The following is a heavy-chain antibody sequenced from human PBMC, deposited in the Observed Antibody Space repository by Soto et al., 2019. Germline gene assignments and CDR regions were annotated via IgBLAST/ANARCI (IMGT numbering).Heavy chain of an antibody. CDR2: IVVGSGNT. Sequence: PSVKVSCKASGFTFTSSPMQWVRQARGQRLEWIGWIVVGSGNTNYAQKFQERVTITRDMSTSTAYMELSSLRSEDTVVYYCAADRTTVTTYAFDIWGQGTMVTVSS. CDR1: GFTFTSSP. J-gene: IGHJ3*02. D-gene: IGHD4-17*01. CDR3: AADRTTVTTYAFDI. V-gene: IGHV1-58*02.